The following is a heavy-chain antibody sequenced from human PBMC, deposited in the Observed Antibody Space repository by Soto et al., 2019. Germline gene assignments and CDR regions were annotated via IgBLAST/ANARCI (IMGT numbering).Heavy chain of an antibody. V-gene: IGHV3-74*03. D-gene: IGHD6-19*01. CDR1: GFAFSSYW. CDR2: ISSDGRNT. Sequence: EVQLVESGGGLVQPGGSLRLSCAASGFAFSSYWMQWVRQPPGKGPVCVSRISSDGRNTTYADPVKGRFTISRDNAKNTLNLQMTSLTVDDTAVYYWIKASTVTGVGGYRWGQGTLVTVSS. CDR3: IKASTVTGVGGYR. J-gene: IGHJ5*02.